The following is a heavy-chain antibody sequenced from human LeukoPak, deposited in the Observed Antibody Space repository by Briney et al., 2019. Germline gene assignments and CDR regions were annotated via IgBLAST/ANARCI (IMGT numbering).Heavy chain of an antibody. Sequence: GGSPRLSCAASGFTFSSYWMHWVRQAPGKGLVWVSRINSDGSSTSYADSVKGRFTISRDNAKNTLYLQMNSLRAEDMAVYYCARDRYSNWFDPWGQGTLVTVSS. CDR1: GFTFSSYW. D-gene: IGHD5-12*01. CDR2: INSDGSST. CDR3: ARDRYSNWFDP. J-gene: IGHJ5*02. V-gene: IGHV3-74*01.